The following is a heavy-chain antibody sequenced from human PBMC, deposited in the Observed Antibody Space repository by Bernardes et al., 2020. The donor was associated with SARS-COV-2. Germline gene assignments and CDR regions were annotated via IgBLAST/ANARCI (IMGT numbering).Heavy chain of an antibody. D-gene: IGHD2-8*01. J-gene: IGHJ4*02. CDR1: GFTFSKDW. CDR2: IKQTGSEK. CDR3: ARGGGGRDACSACS. V-gene: IGHV3-7*01. Sequence: GGSLRLSCAASGFTFSKDWMSWVRQAPGKGLEWVANIKQTGSEKYYVDSMKGRFTISRDDAKDSVFLQMNSLRTEDTAVYYCARGGGGRDACSACSWGQGTLVTVSS.